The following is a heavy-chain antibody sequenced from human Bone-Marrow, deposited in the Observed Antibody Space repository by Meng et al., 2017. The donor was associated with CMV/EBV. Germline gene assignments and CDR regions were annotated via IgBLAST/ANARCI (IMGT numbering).Heavy chain of an antibody. D-gene: IGHD3-9*01. CDR3: ARDWRRSNAGYSDY. Sequence: ASVKVSCKASGGTFSSYAISWVRQAPGQGLEWMGWISAYNGNTNYAQKLQGRVTMTTDTSTSTAYMELRSLRSDDTAVYYCARDWRRSNAGYSDYWGQGTLVTVSS. J-gene: IGHJ4*02. CDR2: ISAYNGNT. CDR1: GGTFSSYA. V-gene: IGHV1-18*01.